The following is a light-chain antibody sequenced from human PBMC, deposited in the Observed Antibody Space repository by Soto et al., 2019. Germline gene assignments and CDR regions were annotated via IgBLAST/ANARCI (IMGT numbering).Light chain of an antibody. CDR3: HQHGGSPET. J-gene: IGKJ1*01. CDR2: GAS. Sequence: EIVLRQSPGTLSLSPGERATLSCRASRSVNNNYLAWYQQKPGQAPRLLIFGASSRATGIPDRFIGSGSGTEFILTISRLEPDDFAIYHCHQHGGSPETFGQGTKVDIK. V-gene: IGKV3-20*01. CDR1: RSVNNNY.